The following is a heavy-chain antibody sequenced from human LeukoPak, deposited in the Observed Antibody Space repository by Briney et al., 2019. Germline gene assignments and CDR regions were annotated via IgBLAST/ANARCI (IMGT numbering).Heavy chain of an antibody. CDR1: GFTFSSYW. CDR3: ARERGVPSYNWNDEVWFDP. J-gene: IGHJ5*02. Sequence: PGGSLRLSCAASGFTFSSYWMHWVRPAPGKGLVWVSRINSDGINTSYADSVKGRFTISRDNAKNTLDLQMNSLRAEDTAVYYCARERGVPSYNWNDEVWFDPWGQGTLVTVSS. V-gene: IGHV3-74*01. CDR2: INSDGINT. D-gene: IGHD1-1*01.